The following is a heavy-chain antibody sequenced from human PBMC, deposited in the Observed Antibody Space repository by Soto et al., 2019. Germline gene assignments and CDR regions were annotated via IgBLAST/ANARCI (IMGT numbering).Heavy chain of an antibody. CDR1: GYSFTNYW. J-gene: IGHJ4*02. D-gene: IGHD3-22*01. Sequence: GESLKISCKGSGYSFTNYWIAWVRQMPGRGLEWMGIINGGDSDTRYSPSFQGQVTVSVDKSISTAYLQWSSLKASDTAIYYCARQDSNGCYEYWGQGTPVTVSS. CDR3: ARQDSNGCYEY. V-gene: IGHV5-51*01. CDR2: INGGDSDT.